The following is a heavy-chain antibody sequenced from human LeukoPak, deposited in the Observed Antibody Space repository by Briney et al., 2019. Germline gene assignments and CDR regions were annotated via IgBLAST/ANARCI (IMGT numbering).Heavy chain of an antibody. Sequence: SETLSLTCAVYGGSFSGYYGSWIRQPPGKGLEWIGEINHSGSTNYNPSLKSRVTISVDTSKNQFSLKLSSVTAADTAVYYCATYIPRRVYYFDYWGQGTLVTVSS. CDR1: GGSFSGYY. J-gene: IGHJ4*02. D-gene: IGHD3-3*01. CDR3: ATYIPRRVYYFDY. CDR2: INHSGST. V-gene: IGHV4-34*01.